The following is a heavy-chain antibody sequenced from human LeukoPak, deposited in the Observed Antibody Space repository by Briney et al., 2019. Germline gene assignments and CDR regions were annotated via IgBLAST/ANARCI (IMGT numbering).Heavy chain of an antibody. Sequence: GGSLRLSCAASGFTVSSNYMSWVRQAPRKGLEWVSTIYIGGSTYYADSVKGRFTIPRDTSKNTLYLQMNSRRGEDTAVYYCARNGYTSGWYRNWGQGTLVTVSS. CDR3: ARNGYTSGWYRN. J-gene: IGHJ4*02. V-gene: IGHV3-53*01. D-gene: IGHD6-19*01. CDR2: IYIGGST. CDR1: GFTVSSNY.